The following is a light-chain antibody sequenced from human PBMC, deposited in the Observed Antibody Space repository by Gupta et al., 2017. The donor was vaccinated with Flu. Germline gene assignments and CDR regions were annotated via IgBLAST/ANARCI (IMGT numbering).Light chain of an antibody. J-gene: IGKJ1*01. CDR1: QWRVYSDGNTY. CDR3: TQRGHCPWA. V-gene: IGKV2-30*01. CDR2: LAS. Sequence: DVVFIESPFSLPVTLGHTASISCRSSQWRVYSDGNTYLHWVHQRQGQAPRRLIYLASRRESGVPDRCSGSGSGTEFTFKIRRGEAEDGGTYLCTQRGHCPWAFGQGTTVDI.